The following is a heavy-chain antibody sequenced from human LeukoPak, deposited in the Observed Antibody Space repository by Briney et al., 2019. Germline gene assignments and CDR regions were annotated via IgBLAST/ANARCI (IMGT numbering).Heavy chain of an antibody. V-gene: IGHV3-23*01. CDR1: GFTFSTYA. Sequence: GGPLRLSCAASGFTFSTYAMSWVRQAPGKGLEWVSAISDGGASTYYADSVKGRFTISRDNSKNTLYLQMNSLRVEDTAIYYCARDRAYGSGSGFDYWGQGTLVTVSS. J-gene: IGHJ4*02. CDR2: ISDGGAST. CDR3: ARDRAYGSGSGFDY. D-gene: IGHD3-10*01.